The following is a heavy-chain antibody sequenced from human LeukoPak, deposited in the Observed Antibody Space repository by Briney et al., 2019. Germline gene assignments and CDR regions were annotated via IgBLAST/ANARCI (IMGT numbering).Heavy chain of an antibody. D-gene: IGHD2-21*01. J-gene: IGHJ4*02. CDR2: INQDGSEK. Sequence: GGSLRLSCAASGFTLNYYWMSWVRQAPGQGLELVANINQDGSEKYFVDSVKSRFTISRDNAQNSVFLQMDSLRVDDTAVYYCARWVSQYYFDYWGQGTQVTVSS. CDR1: GFTLNYYW. V-gene: IGHV3-7*01. CDR3: ARWVSQYYFDY.